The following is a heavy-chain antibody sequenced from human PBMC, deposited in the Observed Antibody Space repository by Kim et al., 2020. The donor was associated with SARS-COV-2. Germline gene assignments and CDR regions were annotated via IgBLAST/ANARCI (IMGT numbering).Heavy chain of an antibody. CDR2: IYSGGST. D-gene: IGHD3-16*02. CDR1: GFTVSSNY. Sequence: GGSLRLSCAASGFTVSSNYMSWVRQAPGKGLEWVSVIYSGGSTYYADSVKGRFTISRDNSKNTLYLQMNSLRAEDTAVYYCARLVWGSYLSPPSDWGQGTLVTVSS. CDR3: ARLVWGSYLSPPSD. J-gene: IGHJ4*02. V-gene: IGHV3-53*01.